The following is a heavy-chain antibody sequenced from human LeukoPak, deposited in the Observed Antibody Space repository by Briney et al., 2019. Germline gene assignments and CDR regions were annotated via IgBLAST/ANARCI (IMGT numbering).Heavy chain of an antibody. D-gene: IGHD2-2*01. V-gene: IGHV3-23*01. CDR3: ARGGTYQPLLGY. CDR1: GFTFSSYT. Sequence: GGSLKLSCAASGFTFSSYTMSWVRQAPGKGLEWVSDIGGSGGSTNYADSVKGRFTISRDNSKNTLYLQMNSLRAEDTAVYYCARGGTYQPLLGYWGQGTLVTVSS. CDR2: IGGSGGST. J-gene: IGHJ4*02.